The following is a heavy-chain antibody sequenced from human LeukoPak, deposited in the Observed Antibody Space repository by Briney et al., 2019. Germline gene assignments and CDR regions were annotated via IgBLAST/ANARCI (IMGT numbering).Heavy chain of an antibody. CDR1: EFSVGSNY. CDR3: ARASDDSSGYYYLPTDY. D-gene: IGHD3-22*01. J-gene: IGHJ4*02. CDR2: IYSGGST. V-gene: IGHV3-66*01. Sequence: GGSLRLSCAASEFSVGSNYMTWVRQAPGKGLEWVSLIYSGGSTYYADSVKGRFTISRDNSKNTLYLQMNSLRAEDTAVYYCARASDDSSGYYYLPTDYWGQGTLVTVSS.